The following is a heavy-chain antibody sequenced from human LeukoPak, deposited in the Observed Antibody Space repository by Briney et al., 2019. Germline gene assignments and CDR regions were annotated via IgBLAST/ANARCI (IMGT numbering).Heavy chain of an antibody. Sequence: PGGSLRLSCAASGFTFSDYWMHWVRQVPGKGLVWVSRIKGDGSETTISRDNAKNTLFLQMNSLRVEDTAVYYCVRGQIGVSVIVHWGQGTPVTVSS. CDR3: VRGQIGVSVIVH. CDR2: IKGDGSET. J-gene: IGHJ5*02. V-gene: IGHV3-74*01. D-gene: IGHD3-22*01. CDR1: GFTFSDYW.